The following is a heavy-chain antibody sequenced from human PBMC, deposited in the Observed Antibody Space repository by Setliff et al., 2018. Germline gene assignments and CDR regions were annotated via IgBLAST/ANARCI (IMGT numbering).Heavy chain of an antibody. Sequence: ASVKVSCKASGYTFTDYYIHWIRQAPGQGLEWMGWINANGGANGQSYKFRGRVAMTRDTSISTVFMELNRLTSDDTAVYYRARGRQVHRHLVIVPAAAFDFWGQGARGTVS. D-gene: IGHD2-2*01. V-gene: IGHV1-2*07. CDR2: INANGGAN. J-gene: IGHJ4*02. CDR3: ARGRQVHRHLVIVPAAAFDF. CDR1: GYTFTDYY.